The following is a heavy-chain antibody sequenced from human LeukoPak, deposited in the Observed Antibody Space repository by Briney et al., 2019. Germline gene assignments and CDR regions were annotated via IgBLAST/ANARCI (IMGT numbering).Heavy chain of an antibody. CDR3: ARDMYYYDSSGAYKYFEY. Sequence: PSETLSLTCTVSGGSVISYYRSWIRQPAGKGLEWIGRIYISGTTNYNPSLKSRVTISGDKSTNQLSLKLSSVTAADTAVYYCARDMYYYDSSGAYKYFEYWGQGTLVTVSS. V-gene: IGHV4-4*07. CDR1: GGSVISYY. D-gene: IGHD3-22*01. J-gene: IGHJ4*02. CDR2: IYISGTT.